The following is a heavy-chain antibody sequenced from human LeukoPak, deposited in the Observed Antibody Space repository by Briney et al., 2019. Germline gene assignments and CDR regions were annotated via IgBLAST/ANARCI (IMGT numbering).Heavy chain of an antibody. CDR2: IYYSGST. CDR1: GGSISSYY. CDR3: ARGRGWYGGNSRTAYYYYGMDV. D-gene: IGHD6-19*01. Sequence: PSETLSLTCTVSGGSISSYYWSWIRQPPGKGLEWIGYIYYSGSTNYNPSLKSRVTISVDTSKNQFSLKLSSVTAADTAVYYCARGRGWYGGNSRTAYYYYGMDVWGQGTTVTVSS. J-gene: IGHJ6*02. V-gene: IGHV4-59*12.